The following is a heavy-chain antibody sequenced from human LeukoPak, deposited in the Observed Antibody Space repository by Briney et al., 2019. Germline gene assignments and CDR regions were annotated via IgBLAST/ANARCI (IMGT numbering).Heavy chain of an antibody. CDR1: GYSISSGYY. D-gene: IGHD3-3*01. J-gene: IGHJ5*02. V-gene: IGHV4-38-2*02. CDR3: ATGWSGYYWTT. CDR2: IYHSGST. Sequence: SETLSLTCSVSGYSISSGYYWGWIRQPPGKGLEWIGSIYHSGSTYYNTSLKSRDTISVDTSKNQFSLKLNSVTAADTAVYYCATGWSGYYWTTWGQGTLVAVAS.